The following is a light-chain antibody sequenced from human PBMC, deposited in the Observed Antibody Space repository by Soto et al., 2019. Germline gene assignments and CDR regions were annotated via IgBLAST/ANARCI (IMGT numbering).Light chain of an antibody. Sequence: EIVLTQSPGTLSLSPGERATLSCRASQSVSDMYLAWYQQKPGQAPRLLIYASNRATGIPDSLSGSGSGTDFAHTNSRLEPEEFAVYYCRRYGTAALFGPGTKVEIK. V-gene: IGKV3-20*01. CDR3: RRYGTAAL. CDR2: AS. J-gene: IGKJ3*01. CDR1: QSVSDMY.